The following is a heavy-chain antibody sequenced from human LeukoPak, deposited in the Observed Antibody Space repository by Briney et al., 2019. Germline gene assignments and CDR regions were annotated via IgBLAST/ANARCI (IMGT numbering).Heavy chain of an antibody. CDR2: IYSSGST. Sequence: SETLSLTCTVSGDSISGYYWNWIRQPPGKGLEWIGYIYSSGSTNYNPSLKSRVTISVDTSKNQFSLKLSSVTAADTAVYYCAREVWYSSSPCFDYWGQGTLVTVSS. V-gene: IGHV4-4*08. J-gene: IGHJ4*02. D-gene: IGHD6-6*01. CDR1: GDSISGYY. CDR3: AREVWYSSSPCFDY.